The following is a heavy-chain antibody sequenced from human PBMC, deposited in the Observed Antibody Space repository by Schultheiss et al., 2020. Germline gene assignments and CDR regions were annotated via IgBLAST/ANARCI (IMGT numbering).Heavy chain of an antibody. CDR1: GFTFNDRY. Sequence: GGSLRLSCTASGFTFNDRYMNWVRQAPGKGLEWVSYISSSSSTIYYADSVKGRFTISRDNSKNTLYLQMNSLRAEDTAVYYCARDRRVVVAARTKYYGMDVWGQGTTVTVSS. V-gene: IGHV3-48*01. D-gene: IGHD2-15*01. CDR3: ARDRRVVVAARTKYYGMDV. J-gene: IGHJ6*02. CDR2: ISSSSSTI.